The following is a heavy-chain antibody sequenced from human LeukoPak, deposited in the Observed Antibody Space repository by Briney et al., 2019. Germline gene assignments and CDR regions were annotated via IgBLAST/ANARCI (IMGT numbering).Heavy chain of an antibody. Sequence: AGGSLRLSCAASGVTFSSYGMHWVRQAPGKGLEWVALISSDGNDKLYGDSVKGRFTISRDDSKSTLYLQMNSLTADDTAVYYCAKTTVGYSSGRYPGWPADCWGQGTLVTVSS. CDR2: ISSDGNDK. CDR3: AKTTVGYSSGRYPGWPADC. V-gene: IGHV3-30*18. J-gene: IGHJ4*02. D-gene: IGHD6-19*01. CDR1: GVTFSSYG.